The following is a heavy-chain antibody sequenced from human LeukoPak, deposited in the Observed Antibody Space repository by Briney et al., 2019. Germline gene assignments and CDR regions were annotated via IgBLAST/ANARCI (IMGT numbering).Heavy chain of an antibody. J-gene: IGHJ5*02. V-gene: IGHV4-59*01. Sequence: SETLSLTCTVSGGSISSYYWSWIRQPPGKGLEWIGYIYYSGSTNYNPSLKSRVTISVDTSKNQFSLKLSSVTAADTAVYYFARETLRFVPWGQGALVTVSS. CDR3: ARETLRFVP. CDR1: GGSISSYY. CDR2: IYYSGST.